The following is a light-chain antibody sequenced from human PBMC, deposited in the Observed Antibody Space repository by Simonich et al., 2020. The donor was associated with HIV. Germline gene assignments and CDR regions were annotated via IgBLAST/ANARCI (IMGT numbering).Light chain of an antibody. CDR1: QNVLYSSNNKNY. CDR3: QQYYDTPYT. J-gene: IGKJ2*01. Sequence: DIVMTQSPDSLAVSLGERATINCKSSQNVLYSSNNKNYLAWYQQRPGQPPKLLIYWASTRESGVPDRFSGSESGTDFTLTISSLQAEDVAVYYCQQYYDTPYTFGQGTKLEIK. V-gene: IGKV4-1*01. CDR2: WAS.